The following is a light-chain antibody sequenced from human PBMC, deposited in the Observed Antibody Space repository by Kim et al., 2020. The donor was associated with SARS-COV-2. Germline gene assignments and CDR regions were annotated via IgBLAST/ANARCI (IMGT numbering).Light chain of an antibody. CDR3: QVWDSNTFWV. V-gene: IGLV3-9*01. Sequence: SYELTQPLSVSVALGQTATITCGGNNIGSKNVHWYQQKAGQAPVRVIYRETNRPSGIPERFSGSVSGNTATLTISRAQVGDEADYYCQVWDSNTFWVFGG. CDR1: NIGSKN. J-gene: IGLJ3*02. CDR2: RET.